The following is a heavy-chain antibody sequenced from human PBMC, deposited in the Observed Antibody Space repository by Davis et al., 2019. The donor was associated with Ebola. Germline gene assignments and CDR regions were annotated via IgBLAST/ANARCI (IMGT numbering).Heavy chain of an antibody. CDR2: INHSGST. CDR1: GGSFSGYY. J-gene: IGHJ4*02. D-gene: IGHD5-12*01. Sequence: MPSETLSLTCAVYGGSFSGYYWSWIRQPPGKGLEWIGEINHSGSTNYNPSLKSRVTISVDTSKNQFSLKLNSLTAADTAVYYCARRRDSGYDYGADYWGQGTLVTVSS. V-gene: IGHV4-34*01. CDR3: ARRRDSGYDYGADY.